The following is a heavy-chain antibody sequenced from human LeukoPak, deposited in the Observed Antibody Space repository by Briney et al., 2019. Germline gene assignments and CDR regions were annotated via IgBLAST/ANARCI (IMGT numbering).Heavy chain of an antibody. CDR3: ARVGVTSDAFDI. CDR2: ISSSSSYI. CDR1: GFTFSSYS. J-gene: IGHJ3*02. Sequence: PGGSLRLSCAASGFTFSSYSMNWVRQAPGKGPEWVSSISSSSSYIYYADSVKGRFTISRDNAKNSLYLQMNSLRAEDTAVYYCARVGVTSDAFDIWGQGTMVTVSS. V-gene: IGHV3-21*01. D-gene: IGHD1-26*01.